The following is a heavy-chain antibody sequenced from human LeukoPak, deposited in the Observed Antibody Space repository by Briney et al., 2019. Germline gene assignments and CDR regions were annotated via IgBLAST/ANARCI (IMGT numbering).Heavy chain of an antibody. V-gene: IGHV7-4-1*02. Sequence: VASVKVSCKASGYTFTGYSINLVRQAPGQGLEWMGWINIYTGNPTYAQGFTGRFVFSLDTSVSTAYLQISSLKAEDTAVYYCARDAATISFDYWGQGTLVTVSS. CDR3: ARDAATISFDY. CDR1: GYTFTGYS. J-gene: IGHJ4*02. CDR2: INIYTGNP. D-gene: IGHD5-24*01.